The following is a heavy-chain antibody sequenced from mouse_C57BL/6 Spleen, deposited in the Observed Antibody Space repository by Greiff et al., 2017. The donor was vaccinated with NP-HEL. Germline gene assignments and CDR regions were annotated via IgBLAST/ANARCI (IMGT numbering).Heavy chain of an antibody. CDR3: ARGGDYDGVSY. J-gene: IGHJ3*01. D-gene: IGHD2-4*01. V-gene: IGHV3-6*01. CDR2: ISYDGSN. Sequence: EVKLMESGPGLVKPSQSLSLTCSVTGYSITSGYDWNWIRQFPGNKLEWMAYISYDGSNNYNPSLKNRISITRDTSKNQFFLKLNSVTTEDTATYYCARGGDYDGVSYWGHGTLVTVSA. CDR1: GYSITSGYD.